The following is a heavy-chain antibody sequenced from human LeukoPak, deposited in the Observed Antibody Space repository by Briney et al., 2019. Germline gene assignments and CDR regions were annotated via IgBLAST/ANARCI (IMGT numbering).Heavy chain of an antibody. D-gene: IGHD6-13*01. Sequence: PGGSLRLSCAASGFTFDDYAMHWVRQAPGKGLEWVSGISWNSGSIGYADSVKGRFTISRDNTENSLFLQMDSLRAEDTAVYYCARFRFASSWPYGVDVWGQGTTVTVSS. V-gene: IGHV3-9*01. J-gene: IGHJ6*02. CDR2: ISWNSGSI. CDR1: GFTFDDYA. CDR3: ARFRFASSWPYGVDV.